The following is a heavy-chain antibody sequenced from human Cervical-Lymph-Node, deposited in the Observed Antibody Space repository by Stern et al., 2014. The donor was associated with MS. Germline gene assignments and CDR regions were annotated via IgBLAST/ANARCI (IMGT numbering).Heavy chain of an antibody. V-gene: IGHV3-9*01. CDR2: ISWNSNNI. Sequence: QLVESGGGSVQPGRSLRLSCAASGFTFDDCAMHWVRQAPGKGLEWVSGISWNSNNIGYADSVRGRFTISRDNAKNSLYLQMNGLRPEDTALYYCAKDISERHYYFDSWGEGTLVTVS. CDR3: AKDISERHYYFDS. D-gene: IGHD3-16*02. J-gene: IGHJ4*02. CDR1: GFTFDDCA.